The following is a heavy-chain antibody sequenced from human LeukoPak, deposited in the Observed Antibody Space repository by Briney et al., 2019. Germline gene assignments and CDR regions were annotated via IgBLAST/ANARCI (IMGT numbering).Heavy chain of an antibody. CDR1: GYTFTGYY. D-gene: IGHD5-18*01. Sequence: ASVKVSCKAPGYTFTGYYMHWVRQAPGQGLEWMGWINPNSGGTNYAQKFQGWVTMTRDTSISTAYMELSRLRSDDTAVYYCARDPLFNGYSYGFFDYWGQGTLVTVSS. CDR2: INPNSGGT. V-gene: IGHV1-2*04. J-gene: IGHJ4*02. CDR3: ARDPLFNGYSYGFFDY.